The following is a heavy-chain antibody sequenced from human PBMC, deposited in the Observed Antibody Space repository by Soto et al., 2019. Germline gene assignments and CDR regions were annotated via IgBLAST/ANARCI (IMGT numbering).Heavy chain of an antibody. J-gene: IGHJ4*02. Sequence: EVQLVESGGGLVQPGRSLRLSCAASGFTLDDYAMHWVRQAPGKGLEWVSGISWNSGRIGYADSVKGRFTISRDNAKNSLYLQMNSLRAEYTALYYCAKDKGIALNLFDYWGQGTLVTVSS. CDR2: ISWNSGRI. V-gene: IGHV3-9*01. D-gene: IGHD6-13*01. CDR1: GFTLDDYA. CDR3: AKDKGIALNLFDY.